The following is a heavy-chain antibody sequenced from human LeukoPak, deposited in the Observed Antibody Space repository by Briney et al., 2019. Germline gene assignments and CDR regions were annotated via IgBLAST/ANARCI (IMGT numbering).Heavy chain of an antibody. V-gene: IGHV3-9*01. CDR1: GFTFDDYA. CDR3: AKDNIAAAGYYFDY. J-gene: IGHJ4*02. Sequence: PGGSLRLSCAASGFTFDDYAMHWVQQAPGKGLEWVSGISWNSGSIGYADSVKGRFTISRDNAKNSLYLQMNSLRAEDTALYYCAKDNIAAAGYYFDYWGQGTLVTVSS. CDR2: ISWNSGSI. D-gene: IGHD6-13*01.